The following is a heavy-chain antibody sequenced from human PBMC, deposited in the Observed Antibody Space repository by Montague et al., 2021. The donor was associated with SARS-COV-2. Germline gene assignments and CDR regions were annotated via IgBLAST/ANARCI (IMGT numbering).Heavy chain of an antibody. CDR2: IFYNGGA. CDR3: ARHSHGYLGPSYFDS. V-gene: IGHV4-39*01. J-gene: IGHJ4*02. D-gene: IGHD5-24*01. CDR1: GGSISGGSYY. Sequence: SETLSLTCTVSGGSISGGSYYWAWLRQPPGKGLEWIGSIFYNGGAYDNPSLESRVSISVDTSKRQFFLTLNSVTAADTAVYYCARHSHGYLGPSYFDSWGQGTLVTVSS.